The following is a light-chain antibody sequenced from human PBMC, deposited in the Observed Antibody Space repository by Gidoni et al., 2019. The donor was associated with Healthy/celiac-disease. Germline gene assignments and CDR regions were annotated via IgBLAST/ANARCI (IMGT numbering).Light chain of an antibody. CDR2: AAS. V-gene: IGKV1-39*01. Sequence: DIQMTPSPSSLSASVGDRVTITCRASQSISSYLNWYQQKPGKAPKLLIYAASSLQSGVPSRFSGSGSGTDFTLTISSLQPEDFATYYCQQSYSTPPTFGQGTPLEIK. J-gene: IGKJ5*01. CDR1: QSISSY. CDR3: QQSYSTPPT.